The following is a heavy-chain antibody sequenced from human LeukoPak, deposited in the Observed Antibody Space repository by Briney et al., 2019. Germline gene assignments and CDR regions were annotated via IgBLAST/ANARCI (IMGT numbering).Heavy chain of an antibody. V-gene: IGHV4-34*01. Sequence: SETLSLTCTVYGETFSGYYWSWIRQPPGKGMEWIGEINHSGSTNYNPSLTSRVTISVDTSKNQFSLKLSSVTAADTAVYYCARGRNWNDCWFDPWCQGTLVTVSS. CDR1: GETFSGYY. CDR3: ARGRNWNDCWFDP. D-gene: IGHD1-1*01. J-gene: IGHJ5*02. CDR2: INHSGST.